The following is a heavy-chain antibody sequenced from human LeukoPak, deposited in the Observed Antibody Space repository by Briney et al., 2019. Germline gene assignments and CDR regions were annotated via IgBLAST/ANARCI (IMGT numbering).Heavy chain of an antibody. J-gene: IGHJ4*02. V-gene: IGHV3-23*01. CDR3: AKVSGYCRRGSCYPN. Sequence: GGSLRLSCAASGFTFSSYAMSWVRQAPGKGLEWVSAISGSGGSTYYADSVKGRFTISRDNSKNTLYLQMNSLRAEDTAVYYCAKVSGYCRRGSCYPNWGQGTLVTVSS. CDR2: ISGSGGST. CDR1: GFTFSSYA. D-gene: IGHD2-15*01.